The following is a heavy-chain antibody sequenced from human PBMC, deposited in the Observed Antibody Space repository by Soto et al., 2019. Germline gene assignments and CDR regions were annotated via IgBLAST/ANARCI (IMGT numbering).Heavy chain of an antibody. D-gene: IGHD6-13*01. CDR2: INPNSGGT. Sequence: ASVKVSCKASGYTFTGYYMHWVRQAPGQGLEWMGWINPNSGGTNYAQKFQGWVTMTRDTSISTAYMELSRLRSDDTAVYYCAREQQLGEGDYYGMDVWGQGTTVTVSS. J-gene: IGHJ6*02. CDR3: AREQQLGEGDYYGMDV. V-gene: IGHV1-2*04. CDR1: GYTFTGYY.